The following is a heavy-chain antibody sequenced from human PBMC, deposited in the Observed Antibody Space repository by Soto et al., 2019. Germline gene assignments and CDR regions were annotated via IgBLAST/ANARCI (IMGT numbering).Heavy chain of an antibody. V-gene: IGHV1-18*01. CDR1: GYTFTSYG. Sequence: ASVKVSCKASGYTFTSYGISWVRQAPGQGLEWMGWISAYNGNTNYAQKLQGRVTMTTDTSTSTAYMELRSLRSDDTAVYYCARVNSGSSIYYYYYGMDVWGQGTTVTVSS. CDR2: ISAYNGNT. CDR3: ARVNSGSSIYYYYYGMDV. J-gene: IGHJ6*02. D-gene: IGHD1-26*01.